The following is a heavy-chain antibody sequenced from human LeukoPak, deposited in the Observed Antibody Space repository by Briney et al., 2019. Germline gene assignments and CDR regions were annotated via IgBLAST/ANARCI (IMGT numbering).Heavy chain of an antibody. D-gene: IGHD4-11*01. CDR3: ASVAATVTSYDY. CDR2: INPSGGST. CDR1: GYTFTSYY. V-gene: IGHV1-46*01. Sequence: APLVKVSCKASGYTFTSYYMHWVRQAPGQGLEWMGIINPSGGSTSYAQKFQGRVTMTRDTSTSTVYMELSSLRSEDTAVYYCASVAATVTSYDYWGQGTLVTVSS. J-gene: IGHJ4*02.